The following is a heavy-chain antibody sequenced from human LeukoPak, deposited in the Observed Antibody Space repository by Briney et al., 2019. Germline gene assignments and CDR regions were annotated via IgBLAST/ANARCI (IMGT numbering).Heavy chain of an antibody. CDR2: IFYSGST. V-gene: IGHV4-31*03. J-gene: IGHJ4*02. D-gene: IGHD4-23*01. CDR3: ARDRRGGNFFDY. CDR1: GGSISSGGYY. Sequence: SETLSLTCTVSGGSISSGGYYWSWIRQHPGKGLEWIGFIFYSGSTYYNPSLKSRVTMSVDMSKNQFSLKLSSVTAADTAVYYCARDRRGGNFFDYWGQGTLVSVSS.